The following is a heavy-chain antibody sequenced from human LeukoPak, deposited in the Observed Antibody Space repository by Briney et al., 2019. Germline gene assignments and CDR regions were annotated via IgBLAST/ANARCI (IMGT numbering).Heavy chain of an antibody. V-gene: IGHV4-59*08. CDR1: GDSISRYY. J-gene: IGHJ4*02. Sequence: SSETLSLTCTVSGDSISRYYWSWIRQPPGKGLEWIGYIYYSGSTNYNPSLKSRVTISVDTSKNQFSLKLRSVTAADTAVYYCARTMVRGTYYFDDWGQGTLVTVSS. D-gene: IGHD3-10*01. CDR3: ARTMVRGTYYFDD. CDR2: IYYSGST.